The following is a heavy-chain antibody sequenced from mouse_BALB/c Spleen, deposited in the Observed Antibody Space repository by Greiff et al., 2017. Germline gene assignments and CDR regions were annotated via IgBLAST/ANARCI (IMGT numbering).Heavy chain of an antibody. CDR2: ISDGGSYT. V-gene: IGHV5-4*02. D-gene: IGHD1-1*01. CDR1: GFTFSDYY. CDR3: ARGTTVASYAMDY. J-gene: IGHJ4*01. Sequence: EVHLVESGGGLVKPGGSLKLSCAASGFTFSDYYMYWVRQTPEKRLEWVATISDGGSYTYYPDSVKGRFTISRDNAKNNLYLQMSSLKSEDTAMYYCARGTTVASYAMDYWGQGTSVTVSS.